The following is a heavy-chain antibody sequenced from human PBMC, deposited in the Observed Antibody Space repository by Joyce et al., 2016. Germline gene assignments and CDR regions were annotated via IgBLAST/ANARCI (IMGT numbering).Heavy chain of an antibody. CDR3: ARSPPFSDSYYFDQ. Sequence: EVQLVQSGAEVKKPGESLTISCKGSGYNFITHWITWVRQMPGKGREWMGRMDGTDSYTNYNPSFEGHVTISGDRSISTAYLQWSSLKASDTAMYYCARSPPFSDSYYFDQWGQGTLVTVSS. V-gene: IGHV5-10-1*03. CDR1: GYNFITHW. J-gene: IGHJ4*02. CDR2: MDGTDSYT. D-gene: IGHD2-21*01.